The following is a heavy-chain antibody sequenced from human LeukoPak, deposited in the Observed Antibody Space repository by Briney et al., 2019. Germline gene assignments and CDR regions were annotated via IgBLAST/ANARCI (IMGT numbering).Heavy chain of an antibody. CDR3: ARNPQDCSSTSCYFDY. CDR1: GGSFSGYY. Sequence: PSETLSLTCAVYGGSFSGYYWSWIRQPPGKGLEWIGEINHSGSTNCNPSLKSRVTISVDTSKNQFSLKLSSVTAADTAVYYCARNPQDCSSTSCYFDYWGQGTLDTVSS. D-gene: IGHD2-2*01. V-gene: IGHV4-34*01. CDR2: INHSGST. J-gene: IGHJ4*02.